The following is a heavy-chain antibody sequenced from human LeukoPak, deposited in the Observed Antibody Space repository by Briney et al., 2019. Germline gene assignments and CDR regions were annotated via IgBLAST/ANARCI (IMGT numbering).Heavy chain of an antibody. D-gene: IGHD2-15*01. CDR3: ASVAATDAFDI. Sequence: GGSLRLSCAASGFTFSSYAMHWVRQAPGKGLEWVAVISYDGSNKYYADSVKGRFTISRDNSKNTLYLQMNSLGAEDTAVYYCASVAATDAFDIWGQGTMVTVSS. V-gene: IGHV3-30*04. CDR2: ISYDGSNK. CDR1: GFTFSSYA. J-gene: IGHJ3*02.